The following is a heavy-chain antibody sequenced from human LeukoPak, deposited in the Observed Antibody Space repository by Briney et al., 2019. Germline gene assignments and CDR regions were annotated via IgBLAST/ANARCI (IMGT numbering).Heavy chain of an antibody. CDR2: IIPIFGTA. D-gene: IGHD3-22*01. CDR1: GGTFSSYA. V-gene: IGHV1-69*05. Sequence: SVKVSCKAFGGTFSSYAISWVRQAPGQGLEWMGGIIPIFGTANYAQKFQGRVTITTDESTSTAYMELSSLRSEDTAVYYCARATYYYDSSGYYLLDYWGQGTLVTVSS. J-gene: IGHJ4*02. CDR3: ARATYYYDSSGYYLLDY.